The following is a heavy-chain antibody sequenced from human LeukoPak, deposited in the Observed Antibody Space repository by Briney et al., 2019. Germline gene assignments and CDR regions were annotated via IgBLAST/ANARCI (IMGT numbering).Heavy chain of an antibody. J-gene: IGHJ4*02. D-gene: IGHD4-11*01. Sequence: SETLSLTCTVSGGSISSSSYYWGWILQPPGKGMGWIGSIYYSGSTYYNPSLKSRVTISVDTSKNQFSLKLSSVTAADTAVYYCARHEWVTTGKYYFDYWGQGTLVTVSS. V-gene: IGHV4-39*01. CDR1: GGSISSSSYY. CDR3: ARHEWVTTGKYYFDY. CDR2: IYYSGST.